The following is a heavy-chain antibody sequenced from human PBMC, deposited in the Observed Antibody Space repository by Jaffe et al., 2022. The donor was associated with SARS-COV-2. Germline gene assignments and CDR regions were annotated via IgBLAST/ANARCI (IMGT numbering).Heavy chain of an antibody. CDR3: AGHGGSLYIFSARLKDPFDI. V-gene: IGHV4-39*01. J-gene: IGHJ3*02. D-gene: IGHD6-13*01. Sequence: QLQLRESGPGLVRPSETLSLTCSVSGGSISSTPYFWAWIRQSPGLGLEWIGTIHYSGSAYYNSTLKSRVTLSVDRSKNQFSLRLSSLTAADTALYYCAGHGGSLYIFSARLKDPFDIWGQGKMVTVSS. CDR1: GGSISSTPYF. CDR2: IHYSGSA.